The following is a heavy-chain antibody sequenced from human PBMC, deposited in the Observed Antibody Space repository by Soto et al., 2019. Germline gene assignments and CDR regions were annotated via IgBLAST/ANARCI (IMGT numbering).Heavy chain of an antibody. CDR3: ARLGIVVVPAATVGGWFDP. D-gene: IGHD2-2*01. CDR1: GYSFTSYW. V-gene: IGHV5-51*01. CDR2: IYPGDSDT. Sequence: GESLKISCKGSGYSFTSYWIGWVRQMPGKGLEWMGIIYPGDSDTRYSPSFQGQVTISADKSISTAYLQWSSLKASDTAMYYCARLGIVVVPAATVGGWFDPRGQGTLVTAPQ. J-gene: IGHJ5*02.